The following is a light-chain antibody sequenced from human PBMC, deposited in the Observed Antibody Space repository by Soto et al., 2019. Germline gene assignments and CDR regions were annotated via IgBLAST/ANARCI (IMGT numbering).Light chain of an antibody. Sequence: EIVMTQSPATLSVSPGERATLSCRASQSVSTNLAWYQQKPGQASRLLMYGASTRATGIPARFSGSGSGTEFTLTISSLQSEDFAVYYWQQYHNWPPYTFGQGTKLEIK. CDR1: QSVSTN. V-gene: IGKV3-15*01. J-gene: IGKJ2*01. CDR3: QQYHNWPPYT. CDR2: GAS.